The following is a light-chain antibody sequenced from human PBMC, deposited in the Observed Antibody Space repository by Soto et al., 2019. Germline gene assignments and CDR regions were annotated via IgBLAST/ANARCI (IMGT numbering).Light chain of an antibody. V-gene: IGLV2-14*01. CDR1: SSDVGGYIY. CDR2: DVT. CDR3: SSYTASSSYV. Sequence: QSALTQPASVSGSPGQSITISCTGTSSDVGGYIYVSWYQQHPGTPPKLMIYDVTSRPSGVSYRSSASKSGNTASLTIYGLQAEDEADYYCSSYTASSSYVFGTGTKVTVL. J-gene: IGLJ1*01.